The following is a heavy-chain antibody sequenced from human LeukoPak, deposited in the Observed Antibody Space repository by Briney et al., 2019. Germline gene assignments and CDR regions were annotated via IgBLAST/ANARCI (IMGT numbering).Heavy chain of an antibody. CDR3: AKDHRWELSHFDH. CDR1: GFTFSSYG. V-gene: IGHV3-30*18. CDR2: ISYDGSNK. J-gene: IGHJ4*02. Sequence: PGGSLRLSCAASGFTFSSYGMHWVRQAPGKGLEWVAVISYDGSNKYYADSVKGRFTISRDNSKNTLYLQMNSLRAEDTAVYYCAKDHRWELSHFDHWGQGTLGTGSS. D-gene: IGHD1-26*01.